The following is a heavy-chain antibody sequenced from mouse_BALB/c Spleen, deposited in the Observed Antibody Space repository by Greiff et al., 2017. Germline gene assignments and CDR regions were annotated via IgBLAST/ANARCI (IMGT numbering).Heavy chain of an antibody. V-gene: IGHV3-2*02. CDR1: GYSITSDYA. CDR2: ISYSGST. CDR3: ARRRSVDY. Sequence: EVQLQESGPGLVKPSQSLSLTCTVTGYSITSDYAWNWIRQFPGNKLEWMGYISYSGSTSYNPSLKSRISITRDTSKNQFFLQLNSVTTEDTATYYCARRRSVDYWGQGTSVTVSS. J-gene: IGHJ4*01.